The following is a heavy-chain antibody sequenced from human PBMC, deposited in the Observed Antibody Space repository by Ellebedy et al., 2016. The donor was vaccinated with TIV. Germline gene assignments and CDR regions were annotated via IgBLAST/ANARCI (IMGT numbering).Heavy chain of an antibody. J-gene: IGHJ2*01. CDR2: MSVTFNKN. V-gene: IGHV3-23*01. CDR3: ARAGSGGWEAYFDL. Sequence: GESLKISCAASGFTFSNSAMSWVRQAPGKGLEWVSAMSVTFNKNYYIDSVKGRFTISRDNSKSTLYLQMNSLRAEDTAVYYCARAGSGGWEAYFDLWGRGTLVTVSS. CDR1: GFTFSNSA. D-gene: IGHD6-19*01.